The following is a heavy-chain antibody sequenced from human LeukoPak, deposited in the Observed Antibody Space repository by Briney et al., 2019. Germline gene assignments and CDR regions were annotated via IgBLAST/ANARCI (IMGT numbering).Heavy chain of an antibody. CDR1: GFTFSSYE. D-gene: IGHD3-22*01. CDR2: ISSSGSTI. V-gene: IGHV3-48*03. Sequence: GGSLRLSCAASGFTFSSYEMNWVRQAPGKGLEWVSYISSSGSTIYYADSVKGRFTISRDNAKNSLYLQMNSLRAEDTAVYYCARGGSSGYYRTFDYWGQGTLVTVSS. J-gene: IGHJ4*02. CDR3: ARGGSSGYYRTFDY.